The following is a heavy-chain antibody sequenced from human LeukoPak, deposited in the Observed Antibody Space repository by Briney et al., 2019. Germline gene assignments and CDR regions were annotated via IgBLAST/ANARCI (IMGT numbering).Heavy chain of an antibody. Sequence: ASVKVSCKASGYTFTGKYMHWLRRAPGQGLEWMGWINPDGGGTRYPQNFQGRVTMTRDTSITTAYMELYSLRSDDTAVYFCAADSVVVRNSMNAFDIWGQGTMVTVSS. CDR3: AADSVVVRNSMNAFDI. CDR1: GYTFTGKY. CDR2: INPDGGGT. D-gene: IGHD2-15*01. V-gene: IGHV1-2*02. J-gene: IGHJ3*02.